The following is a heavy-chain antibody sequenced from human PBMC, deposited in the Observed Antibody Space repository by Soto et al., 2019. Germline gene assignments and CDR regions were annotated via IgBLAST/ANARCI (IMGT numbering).Heavy chain of an antibody. CDR1: GYTFTSYG. CDR3: ARDVIFLVFIRVYYYGMDV. V-gene: IGHV1-18*01. Sequence: ASVKVSCKASGYTFTSYGISWARQAPGQGLEWMGWISAYNGNTNYAQKLQGRVTMTTDTSTSTAYMELRSLGSDDTAVYYCARDVIFLVFIRVYYYGMDVWGQGTTVTVSS. CDR2: ISAYNGNT. D-gene: IGHD3-3*01. J-gene: IGHJ6*02.